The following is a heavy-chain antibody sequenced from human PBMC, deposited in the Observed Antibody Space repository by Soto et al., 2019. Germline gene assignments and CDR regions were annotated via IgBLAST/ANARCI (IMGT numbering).Heavy chain of an antibody. CDR2: ISWNSGSI. CDR3: AKDMWEHCSSTSCRRYAFDI. J-gene: IGHJ3*02. CDR1: GFTFDDYA. Sequence: EVQLVESGGGLVQPGRSLRLSCAASGFTFDDYAMHWVRQAPGKGLEWVSGISWNSGSIGYADSVKGRFTISRDNAKNSLYLQMNSLRAEDTALYYCAKDMWEHCSSTSCRRYAFDIWGQGTMVTVSS. D-gene: IGHD2-2*01. V-gene: IGHV3-9*01.